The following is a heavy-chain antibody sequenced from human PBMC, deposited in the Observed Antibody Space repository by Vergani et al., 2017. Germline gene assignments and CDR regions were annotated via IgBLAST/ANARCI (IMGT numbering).Heavy chain of an antibody. CDR3: ARVRGRGVSWYRYYYYYMDV. D-gene: IGHD6-13*01. V-gene: IGHV3-21*01. J-gene: IGHJ6*03. Sequence: VQLVESGGGLVKPGGSLRLSCAASGFTFSSYSMNWVRQAPGKGLEWVSSISSSSSYIYYADSVKGRFTISRDYAKNSLYLQMNSLRAEDTAVYYCARVRGRGVSWYRYYYYYMDVWGKGTTVTVSS. CDR1: GFTFSSYS. CDR2: ISSSSSYI.